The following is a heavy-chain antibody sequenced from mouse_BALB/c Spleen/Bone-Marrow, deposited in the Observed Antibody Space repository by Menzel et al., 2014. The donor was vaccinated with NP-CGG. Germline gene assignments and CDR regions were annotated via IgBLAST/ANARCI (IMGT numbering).Heavy chain of an antibody. J-gene: IGHJ1*01. CDR2: IYPGDGDT. Sequence: QVQLQQSGAELARPGASVKLSCKASGYTFTSYWMHWVKQRPGQGLEWIGAIYPGDGDTSYTQKFKGKATLTADKSSSTAYMQLSSLASEDSAVYYCARSRGWYFDVWGAGTTATVSS. V-gene: IGHV1-87*01. CDR1: GYTFTSYW. CDR3: ARSRGWYFDV.